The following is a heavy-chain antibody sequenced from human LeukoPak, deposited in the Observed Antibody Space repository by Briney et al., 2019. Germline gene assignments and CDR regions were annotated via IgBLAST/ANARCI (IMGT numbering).Heavy chain of an antibody. CDR3: ARETQVRSTHYDY. CDR1: GFTFSSYG. D-gene: IGHD1-1*01. J-gene: IGHJ4*02. CDR2: IWYDGSNK. Sequence: GGSLRLSCAVSGFTFSSYGMHWVRQAPGKGLEWVAVIWYDGSNKYYADSVKGRFTISRDNSKNTLYLQMNSLRAEDTAVYYCARETQVRSTHYDYWGQGTLVTVSS. V-gene: IGHV3-33*01.